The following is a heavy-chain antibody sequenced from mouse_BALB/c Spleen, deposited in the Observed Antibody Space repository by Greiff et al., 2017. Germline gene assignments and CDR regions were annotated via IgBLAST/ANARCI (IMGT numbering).Heavy chain of an antibody. V-gene: IGHV1-87*01. D-gene: IGHD1-1*01. Sequence: QVQLQQSGAELARPGASVKLSCKASGYTFTSYWMQWVKQRPGQGLEWIGAIYPGDGDTRYTQKFKGKATLTADKSSSTAYMQLSSLASEDSAVYYCARADGNYWGQGTTLTVSS. CDR3: ARADGNY. J-gene: IGHJ2*01. CDR1: GYTFTSYW. CDR2: IYPGDGDT.